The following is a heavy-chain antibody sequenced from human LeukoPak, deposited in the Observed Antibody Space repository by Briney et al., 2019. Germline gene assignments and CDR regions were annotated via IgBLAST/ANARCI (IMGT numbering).Heavy chain of an antibody. CDR1: GGPFSGYY. Sequence: SETLSLTCAVYGGPFSGYYWSSIRQPPGKGLEWIGEINHSGSTHYNPSLKSRVTISVDTSKNQFSLKLSSVTAADTAVYYCARGPTYYYDSSGYSFFFQHWGQGTLVTVSS. CDR3: ARGPTYYYDSSGYSFFFQH. J-gene: IGHJ1*01. V-gene: IGHV4-34*01. D-gene: IGHD3-22*01. CDR2: INHSGST.